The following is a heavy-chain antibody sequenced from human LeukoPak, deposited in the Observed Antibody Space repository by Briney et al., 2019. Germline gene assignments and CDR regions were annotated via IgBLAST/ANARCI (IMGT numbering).Heavy chain of an antibody. V-gene: IGHV3-23*01. CDR1: GFTFSNYA. D-gene: IGHD2-2*01. J-gene: IGHJ4*02. CDR2: ISGSGGIT. CDR3: AKLVDIVVVPAATLDY. Sequence: PGGSLRLSCAASGFTFSNYAMSWVRQAPGKGLEWVSAISGSGGITYYADSVKGRFTISRDNSKNTLLLQMNSLRAEDTAVYYCAKLVDIVVVPAATLDYWGQGTLVTVSS.